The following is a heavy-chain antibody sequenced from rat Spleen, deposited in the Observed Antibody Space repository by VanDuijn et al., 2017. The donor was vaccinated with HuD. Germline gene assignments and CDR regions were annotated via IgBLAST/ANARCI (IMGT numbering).Heavy chain of an antibody. CDR2: ISSGGST. D-gene: IGHD1-4*01. CDR3: ASGILDF. J-gene: IGHJ2*01. Sequence: QVQLKESGPGLVQPSQTLSLTCTVSGFSLSSYNVHWVRQPPGKGLEWIAAISSGGSTYYNSALKSRLSISRDTSKSQVFLKMNSLQTEDTAMYFCASGILDFWGQGVMVTVSS. V-gene: IGHV2-6*01. CDR1: GFSLSSYN.